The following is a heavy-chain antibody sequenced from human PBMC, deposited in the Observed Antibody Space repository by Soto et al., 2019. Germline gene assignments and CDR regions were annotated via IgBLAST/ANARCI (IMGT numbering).Heavy chain of an antibody. Sequence: SVKVSCKASGGTFSSYAISWVRQAPGQGLEWMGGIIPIFGTANYAQKFQGRVTITADESTSTAYMELSSLRSEDTAVYYCARERGERIAAAGSYNWFDPWGQGTLVTV. CDR3: ARERGERIAAAGSYNWFDP. CDR1: GGTFSSYA. V-gene: IGHV1-69*13. J-gene: IGHJ5*02. CDR2: IIPIFGTA. D-gene: IGHD6-13*01.